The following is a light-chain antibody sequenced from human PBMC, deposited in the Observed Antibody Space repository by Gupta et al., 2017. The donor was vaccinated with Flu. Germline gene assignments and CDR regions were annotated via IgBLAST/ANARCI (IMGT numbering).Light chain of an antibody. J-gene: IGKJ3*01. V-gene: IGKV1-16*01. CDR2: DTF. CDR1: QNIDNY. CDR3: QQYKSYPVT. Sequence: PSSLSASVGDRITITCRASQNIDNYLLWFQQVPGKAPKPLIYDTFILQSGVPSRFRGSGYGTDFSLTITGLQPEDFAIYYCQQYKSYPVTFGPGTKVDVE.